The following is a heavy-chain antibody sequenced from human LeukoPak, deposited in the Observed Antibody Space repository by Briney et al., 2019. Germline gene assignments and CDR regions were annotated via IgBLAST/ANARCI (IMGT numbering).Heavy chain of an antibody. J-gene: IGHJ5*02. Sequence: ASVKVSCKASGYTFTTYYMHWVRQAPGQGLQWMGWINPSTGGTKYAENFQGRVTMTRDTSITTAYMELSRLTSDDTGVYYCARQYCGGDCYNPWGQVTLVIVAS. D-gene: IGHD2-21*02. CDR1: GYTFTTYY. CDR2: INPSTGGT. CDR3: ARQYCGGDCYNP. V-gene: IGHV1-2*02.